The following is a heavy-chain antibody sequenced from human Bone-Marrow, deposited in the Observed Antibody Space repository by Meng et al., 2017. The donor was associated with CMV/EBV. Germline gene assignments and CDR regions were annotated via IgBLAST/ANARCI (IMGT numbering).Heavy chain of an antibody. CDR1: GFTFSSYA. V-gene: IGHV3-23*01. J-gene: IGHJ5*02. D-gene: IGHD1-26*01. CDR2: IGGSGGST. Sequence: GGSLRLSCAASGFTFSSYAMTWVRQAPGKGLEWVSTIGGSGGSTYHADSVKGRFTISRDNPKNTLYLQMNSLRAEDTAVYCCAKNFYSGNYFPWPDPWGQGTLVTVSS. CDR3: AKNFYSGNYFPWPDP.